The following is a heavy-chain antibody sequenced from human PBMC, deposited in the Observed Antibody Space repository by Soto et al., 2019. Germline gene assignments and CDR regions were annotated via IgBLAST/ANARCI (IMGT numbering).Heavy chain of an antibody. Sequence: EVQLLESGGGLVQPGGSLRLSCAASGFTFSSYAMTWVRQAPGKGLEWVSAISGGSTYYADSVKGRITISRDNSKNTLYLQMNSLRAEDTAVYYCAKDEYSSGQYWGQGTLVTVSS. CDR1: GFTFSSYA. J-gene: IGHJ4*02. CDR2: ISGGST. CDR3: AKDEYSSGQY. V-gene: IGHV3-23*01. D-gene: IGHD6-25*01.